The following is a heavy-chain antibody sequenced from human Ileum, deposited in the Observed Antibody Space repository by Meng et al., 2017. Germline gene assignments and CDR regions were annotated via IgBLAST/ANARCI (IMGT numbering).Heavy chain of an antibody. CDR2: ICYSGNT. D-gene: IGHD7-27*01. CDR3: ARRTGEVDLLDY. Sequence: QVQLQESGPGLVKPSQTLSLTCSVSGGSISSSSHCCDWIRQPPGKGLEWTGSICYSGNTYYNPSLKSRVSMSVDTSKKQISLKLNSVTAADTAVYYCARRTGEVDLLDYWGQGTLVTVSS. V-gene: IGHV4-39*01. J-gene: IGHJ4*02. CDR1: GGSISSSSHC.